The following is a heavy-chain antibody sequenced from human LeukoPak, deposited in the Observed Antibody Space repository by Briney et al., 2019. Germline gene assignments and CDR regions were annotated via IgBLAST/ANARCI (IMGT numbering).Heavy chain of an antibody. CDR3: ASPQAGEWFSAY. D-gene: IGHD3-10*01. V-gene: IGHV3-7*05. CDR2: IKKDGSEK. Sequence: PGGSLRLSCAASGFIFSSYWMNWVRQAPGKGLEWVANIKKDGSEKYYVDSVKGRFTISRDNAKNSLYLQMNSLRAEDTAVYYCASPQAGEWFSAYWGRGTLVTVSS. CDR1: GFIFSSYW. J-gene: IGHJ2*01.